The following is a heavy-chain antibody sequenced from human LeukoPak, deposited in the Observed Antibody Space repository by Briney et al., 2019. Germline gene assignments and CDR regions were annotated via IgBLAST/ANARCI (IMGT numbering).Heavy chain of an antibody. J-gene: IGHJ6*02. V-gene: IGHV4-34*01. D-gene: IGHD6-19*01. CDR1: GGSFSGYY. CDR3: ARGRRNSSGSYYYYGMDV. CDR2: INHSGST. Sequence: SETLSLTCAVYGGSFSGYYWSWIRQPPGKGLEWIGEINHSGSTNYNPSLKSRVTISVDTSKNQFSLKLSSVTAAGTAVYYCARGRRNSSGSYYYYGMDVWGQGTTVTVSS.